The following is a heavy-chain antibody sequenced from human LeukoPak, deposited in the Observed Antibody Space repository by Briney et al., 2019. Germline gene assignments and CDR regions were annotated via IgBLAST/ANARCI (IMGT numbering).Heavy chain of an antibody. CDR2: IYYSGST. CDR1: GGSISSSSYY. Sequence: SETLSLTCTVSGGSISSSSYYRGWIRQPPGKGLEWIGSIYYSGSTYYNPSLKSRVTISVDTSKNQFSLKLSSVTAADTAVYYCARDSSGYPDDYWGQGTLVTVSS. D-gene: IGHD3-22*01. J-gene: IGHJ4*02. CDR3: ARDSSGYPDDY. V-gene: IGHV4-39*07.